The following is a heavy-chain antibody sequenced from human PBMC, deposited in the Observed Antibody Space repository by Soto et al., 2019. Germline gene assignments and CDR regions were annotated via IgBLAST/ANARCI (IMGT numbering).Heavy chain of an antibody. CDR1: GGAFSDYA. Sequence: QFQLVQSGAEVKKPGSSVKVSCKASGGAFSDYAFSRVRQAPGQGLEWLGGIMPIFRAPDYAQKFQGRVTITADEFTRTAFMEMHSLRSEDTAVYYCASWLKGPDIGNYYYGMDVWGQGTTVTVS. CDR2: IMPIFRAP. V-gene: IGHV1-69*12. D-gene: IGHD2-15*01. CDR3: ASWLKGPDIGNYYYGMDV. J-gene: IGHJ6*02.